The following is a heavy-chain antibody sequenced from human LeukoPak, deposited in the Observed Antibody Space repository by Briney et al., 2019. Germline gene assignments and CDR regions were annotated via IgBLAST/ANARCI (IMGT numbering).Heavy chain of an antibody. D-gene: IGHD4/OR15-4a*01. CDR3: ARAAWRGSNSRDAFDI. V-gene: IGHV4-31*03. Sequence: PSDTLSLTCTVSGGSISSGGDYWSLIRQHPGKGLEWIGYIYYTGTPSYNPSIKSRLTISVDTSTNQFSLTLSSMTAADTAVYYCARAAWRGSNSRDAFDIWGQGTVVTVSS. CDR2: IYYTGTP. J-gene: IGHJ3*02. CDR1: GGSISSGGDY.